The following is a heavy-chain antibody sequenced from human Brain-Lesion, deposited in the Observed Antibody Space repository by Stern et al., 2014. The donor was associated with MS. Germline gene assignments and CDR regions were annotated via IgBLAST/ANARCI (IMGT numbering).Heavy chain of an antibody. D-gene: IGHD2-2*01. CDR3: ARGRVVPGFQYYATDV. CDR2: IFNSGST. J-gene: IGHJ6*02. V-gene: IGHV4-61*02. CDR1: GGSISSGGYY. Sequence: VQLVESGPGLVKPSQTLSLSCTVSGGSISSGGYYWSWIRQPAGKGLEWIGRIFNSGSTSYTPPPKSRFPIPKDPSKNQFPLRLNSRTAADTAVYYCARGRVVPGFQYYATDVWGQGTTVIVSS.